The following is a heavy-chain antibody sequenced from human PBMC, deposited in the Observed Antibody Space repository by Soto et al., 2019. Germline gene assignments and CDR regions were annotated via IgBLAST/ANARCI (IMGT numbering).Heavy chain of an antibody. V-gene: IGHV4-39*01. J-gene: IGHJ4*02. D-gene: IGHD6-19*01. CDR2: IYYRGST. CDR1: GGSISSSSYY. CDR3: ARRKGRWLVDY. Sequence: QLQLQESGPGLVKPSETLSLTCTVSGGSISSSSYYWGWIRQPPGKGLEWIGSIYYRGSTYYNPSLKSRVTISVYTSKNQFSLKLSSVTAADTAVYYCARRKGRWLVDYWGQGTLVTVSS.